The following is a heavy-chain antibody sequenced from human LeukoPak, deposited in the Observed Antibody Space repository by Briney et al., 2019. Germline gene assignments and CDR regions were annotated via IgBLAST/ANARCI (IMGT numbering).Heavy chain of an antibody. J-gene: IGHJ6*02. Sequence: PGGSLRLPCAASGFTFSSYWMSWVRQAPGKGLEWVANIKQDGSEKYYVDSVKGRLTISRDNAKNSLYLQMNSLRAEDTAVYYCAKAYTSGRNFVGMDVWGQGTTVTVSS. CDR3: AKAYTSGRNFVGMDV. CDR1: GFTFSSYW. V-gene: IGHV3-7*03. CDR2: IKQDGSEK. D-gene: IGHD6-19*01.